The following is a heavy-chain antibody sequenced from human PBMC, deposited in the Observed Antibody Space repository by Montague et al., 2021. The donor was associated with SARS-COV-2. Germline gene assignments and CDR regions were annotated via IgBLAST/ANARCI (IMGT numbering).Heavy chain of an antibody. J-gene: IGHJ3*01. Sequence: SETLSLTCAVYGGSFRGYYWSWIRQSPGKGLEWIGEINHSGSTNYNPSLKSRVTTSVDTSKNQFSLKLSSVTAADTAVYYCAIPMGRGFIRAFDVWGQGTMGTGSS. CDR2: INHSGST. D-gene: IGHD3-10*01. CDR1: GGSFRGYY. CDR3: AIPMGRGFIRAFDV. V-gene: IGHV4-34*01.